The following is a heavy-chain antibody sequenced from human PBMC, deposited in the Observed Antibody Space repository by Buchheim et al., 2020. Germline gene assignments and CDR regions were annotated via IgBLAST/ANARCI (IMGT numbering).Heavy chain of an antibody. D-gene: IGHD2-2*01. Sequence: EVQLVESGGGLVQPGGSLRLSCAASQFTFNTYWMHWVRQVPGKGLVWVSRISSDGSSISYADSVKGRFTISRDKAKNTLYLQMDGLRAEDTAIYYCARVQLLADDIFDIWGQGT. CDR3: ARVQLLADDIFDI. CDR2: ISSDGSSI. V-gene: IGHV3-74*01. J-gene: IGHJ3*02. CDR1: QFTFNTYW.